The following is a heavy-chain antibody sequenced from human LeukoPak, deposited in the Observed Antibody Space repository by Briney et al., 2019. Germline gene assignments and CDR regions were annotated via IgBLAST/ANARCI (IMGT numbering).Heavy chain of an antibody. V-gene: IGHV3-23*01. J-gene: IGHJ4*02. CDR2: IIHTGVET. Sequence: GGPLRLSCAASGFTVSNYHINWVRQAPGWGLEWVAAIIHTGVETYYADSVKGRFTLSRDDSKNMVHLQMNSLRVDDTAVYYCVRDPFDSSGHDQGAYWGQGALVTVSS. CDR1: GFTVSNYH. CDR3: VRDPFDSSGHDQGAY. D-gene: IGHD3-22*01.